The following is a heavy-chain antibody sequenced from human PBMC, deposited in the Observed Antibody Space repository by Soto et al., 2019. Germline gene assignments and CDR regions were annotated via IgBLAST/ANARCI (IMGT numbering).Heavy chain of an antibody. CDR3: ARSLCIQLDPDDAFDI. Sequence: QVQLVQSGAEVKKPGASVKVSCKASGYTFTSYGISWVRQAPGQGLVWMGWISAYNGNTNYAQKLQGRVTMTTDTATSTVDMELGSLRSDDTAVYYCARSLCIQLDPDDAFDIWGQGTMVTVSS. V-gene: IGHV1-18*01. D-gene: IGHD6-13*01. CDR2: ISAYNGNT. CDR1: GYTFTSYG. J-gene: IGHJ3*02.